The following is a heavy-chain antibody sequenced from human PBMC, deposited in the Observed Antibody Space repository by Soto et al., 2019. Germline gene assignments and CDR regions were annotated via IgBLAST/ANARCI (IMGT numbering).Heavy chain of an antibody. CDR3: VRRRYQLPSSVLWLDP. D-gene: IGHD3-16*02. CDR1: GGFLSESY. J-gene: IGHJ5*02. CDR2: INHVGGP. V-gene: IGHV4-34*01. Sequence: PSETLSLTCDVYGGFLSESYWTWIRQPPGKGLEWIGEINHVGGPNYNPSLKSRVTMSVDTSQNQFYLRLISVTAADTAMYFCVRRRYQLPSSVLWLDPWGQGTPVTVSS.